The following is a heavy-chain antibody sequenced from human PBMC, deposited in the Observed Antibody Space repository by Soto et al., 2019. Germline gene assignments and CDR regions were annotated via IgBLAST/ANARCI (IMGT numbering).Heavy chain of an antibody. CDR3: ARIPKVATILENYYYYGMDV. Sequence: SETLSLTCAVYGGSFSGYYWSWIRQPPGKGLEWIGEINHSGSTNYNPSLKSRVTISVDTSKNQFSLKLSSVTAADTAVYYCARIPKVATILENYYYYGMDVWGQGTTVTVSS. CDR2: INHSGST. V-gene: IGHV4-34*01. CDR1: GGSFSGYY. J-gene: IGHJ6*02. D-gene: IGHD5-12*01.